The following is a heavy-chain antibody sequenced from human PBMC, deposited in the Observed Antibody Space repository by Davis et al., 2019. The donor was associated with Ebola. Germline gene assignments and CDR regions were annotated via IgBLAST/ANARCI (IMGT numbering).Heavy chain of an antibody. CDR2: INPNSGGT. CDR3: AREGFMVQGVITNWFDP. V-gene: IGHV1-2*02. Sequence: ASVKVSCKASGYTFTGYYMHWVRQAPGQGLEWMGWINPNSGGTNYAQKFQGRVTMTRDTSISTAYMELSRLRSDDTAVYYCAREGFMVQGVITNWFDPWGQGTLVTVSS. CDR1: GYTFTGYY. D-gene: IGHD3-10*01. J-gene: IGHJ5*02.